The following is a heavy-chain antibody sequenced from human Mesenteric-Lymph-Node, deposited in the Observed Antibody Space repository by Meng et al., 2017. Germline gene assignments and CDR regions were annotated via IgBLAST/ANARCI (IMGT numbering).Heavy chain of an antibody. CDR1: GGSLSGYY. V-gene: IGHV4-34*01. J-gene: IGHJ4*02. CDR2: INHSGNF. CDR3: ARERGGMASSTFLPFLDY. D-gene: IGHD2/OR15-2a*01. Sequence: GPLQQWGAGLLKPSETLSLTCAVYGGSLSGYYWSWIRQPPGKGLEWIGEINHSGNFKKKSSLESRVTISVDTSKNEFSLKLKSVTAADTAVYYCARERGGMASSTFLPFLDYWGQGSLVTVSS.